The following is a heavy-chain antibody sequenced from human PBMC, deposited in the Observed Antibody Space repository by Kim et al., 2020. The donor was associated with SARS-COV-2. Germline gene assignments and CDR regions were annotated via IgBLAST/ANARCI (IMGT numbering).Heavy chain of an antibody. CDR2: IKSKTDGGTT. CDR3: TTDFLEWLVRERVVVY. CDR1: GFTFSNAW. V-gene: IGHV3-15*01. D-gene: IGHD6-19*01. Sequence: GGSLRLSCAASGFTFSNAWMSWVRQAPGKGLEWVGRIKSKTDGGTTDYAAPVKGRFTISRDDSKNTLYLQMNSLKTEDTAVYYCTTDFLEWLVRERVVVYWGQGTLVTVSS. J-gene: IGHJ4*02.